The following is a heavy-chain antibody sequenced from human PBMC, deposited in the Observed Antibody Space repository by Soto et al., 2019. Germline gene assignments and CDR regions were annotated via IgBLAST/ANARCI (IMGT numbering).Heavy chain of an antibody. J-gene: IGHJ4*02. CDR1: DDSSSSFGSY. D-gene: IGHD2-21*02. CDR3: AKVGDNDDHCFDR. CDR2: IYYSELT. Sequence: QMLSLKCRVADDSSSSFGSYWTRKRQRPGKGLEWIGYIYYSELTDYNPSHKSRVAISLDTSRNQFSLQLTSVTVADTAVYYCAKVGDNDDHCFDRWGQRTLVTVSS. V-gene: IGHV4-31*03.